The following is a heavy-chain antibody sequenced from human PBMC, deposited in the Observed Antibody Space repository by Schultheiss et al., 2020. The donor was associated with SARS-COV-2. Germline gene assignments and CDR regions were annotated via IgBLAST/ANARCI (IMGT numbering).Heavy chain of an antibody. CDR2: ISSSGSTI. CDR1: GFTFSSYE. V-gene: IGHV3-48*03. D-gene: IGHD2-15*01. CDR3: AKGRAGCSGGSCYRFDY. Sequence: GGSLRLSCAASGFTFSSYEMNWVRQAPGKGLEWVSYISSSGSTIYYADSVKGRFTISRDNAKNSLYLQMNSLRAGDTAVYYCAKGRAGCSGGSCYRFDYWGQGTLVTVSS. J-gene: IGHJ4*02.